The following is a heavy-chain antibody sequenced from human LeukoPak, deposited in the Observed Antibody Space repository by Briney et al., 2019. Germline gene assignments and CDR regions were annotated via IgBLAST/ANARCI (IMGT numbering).Heavy chain of an antibody. Sequence: GGSVRLSCAACGFIFHKAWMNWVRQAPGKGPEWVGRIKSKKYGETTDYGARVKGRYPIQRHDSKNTISEQMNSRKTDDTAVYYCTPVMVQHRGLWGQGTLVTVSS. J-gene: IGHJ4*02. CDR1: GFIFHKAW. D-gene: IGHD1-1*01. V-gene: IGHV3-15*01. CDR2: IKSKKYGETT. CDR3: TPVMVQHRGL.